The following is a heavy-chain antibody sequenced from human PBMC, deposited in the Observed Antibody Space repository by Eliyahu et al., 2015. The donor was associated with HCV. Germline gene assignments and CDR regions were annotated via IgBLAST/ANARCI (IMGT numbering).Heavy chain of an antibody. V-gene: IGHV3-15*01. CDR1: GITXSQAW. CDR2: XKSQTDGXTX. J-gene: IGHJ4*02. CDR3: TTDRFDN. Sequence: EXQLVESGGGXVKPGGSLRLSXXTSGITXSQAWMSWVRLTPGKGLEWVGRXKSQTDGXTXEFAAPVRGRFSISRDDSKATLSLQMNSLQIEDTAIYYCTTDRFDNWGQGTLVTVSA.